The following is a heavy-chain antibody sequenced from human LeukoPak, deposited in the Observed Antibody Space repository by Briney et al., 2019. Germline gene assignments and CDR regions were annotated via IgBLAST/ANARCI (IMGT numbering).Heavy chain of an antibody. V-gene: IGHV4-38-2*02. CDR3: ARGHYDILTGSPYYFDY. J-gene: IGHJ4*02. Sequence: KPSETLSLTCTVSGYSISSGYYWGWIRQPPGKGLEWIGSIYYSGSTYYNPSLKSRVTISVDTSKNQFSLKLSSVTAADTAVYYCARGHYDILTGSPYYFDYWGQGTLVTVSS. CDR1: GYSISSGYY. D-gene: IGHD3-9*01. CDR2: IYYSGST.